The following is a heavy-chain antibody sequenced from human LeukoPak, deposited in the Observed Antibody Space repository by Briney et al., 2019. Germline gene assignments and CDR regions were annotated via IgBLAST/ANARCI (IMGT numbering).Heavy chain of an antibody. CDR3: ARSRGTYVGRGFDI. V-gene: IGHV5-51*01. CDR2: IYSCDYDT. J-gene: IGHJ3*02. CDR1: GYRFLNW. Sequence: LKVTCKDSGYRFLNWIGLSLHIPGKGLGWMRLIYSCDYDTRYSPSLQGQVTISADKSISTAFLQWSSLKASDTAMYYCARSRGTYVGRGFDIWGQGTLVTVSA. D-gene: IGHD3-16*01.